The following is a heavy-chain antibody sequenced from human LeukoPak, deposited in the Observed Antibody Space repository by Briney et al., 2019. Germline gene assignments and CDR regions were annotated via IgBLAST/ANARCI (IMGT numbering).Heavy chain of an antibody. D-gene: IGHD6-6*01. CDR3: ARASSIAARPGF. J-gene: IGHJ4*02. CDR1: GFTFRSYS. Sequence: GGSLRLSCAASGFTFRSYSMHWVRQAPGKGLEWVSSISSSSSYIYYADSVKGRFTISRDNAKNSLYLQMNSLRAEDTAVYYCARASSIAARPGFWGQGTLVTVSS. CDR2: ISSSSSYI. V-gene: IGHV3-21*01.